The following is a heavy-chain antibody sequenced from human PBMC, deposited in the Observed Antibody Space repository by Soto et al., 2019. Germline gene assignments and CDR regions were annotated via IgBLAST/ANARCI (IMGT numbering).Heavy chain of an antibody. J-gene: IGHJ6*02. CDR3: ARVSWREKYGMDV. Sequence: PGGSLRLSCAASGFTFSDSYMSWIRLAPGKGLEWISYITFSGNTVYYADSLKGRFTISRDNAKNSLYLQMNRLRAEDTAVYYCARVSWREKYGMDVWGQGTTVTVSS. V-gene: IGHV3-11*01. CDR2: ITFSGNTV. CDR1: GFTFSDSY.